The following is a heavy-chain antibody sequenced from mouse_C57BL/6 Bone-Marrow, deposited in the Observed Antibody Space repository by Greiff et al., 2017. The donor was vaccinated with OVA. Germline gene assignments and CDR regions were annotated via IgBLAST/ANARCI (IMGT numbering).Heavy chain of an antibody. D-gene: IGHD1-1*01. CDR2: IRNKANGYTT. CDR3: ARYPILLRGNYFDY. J-gene: IGHJ2*01. CDR1: GFTFTDYY. V-gene: IGHV7-3*01. Sequence: EVKVVESGGGLVQPGGSLSLSCAASGFTFTDYYMSWVRQPPGKALEWLGFIRNKANGYTTEYSASVKGRFTISRDNSKSILYLQMNALRAEDSATYYCARYPILLRGNYFDYWGQGTTLTVSS.